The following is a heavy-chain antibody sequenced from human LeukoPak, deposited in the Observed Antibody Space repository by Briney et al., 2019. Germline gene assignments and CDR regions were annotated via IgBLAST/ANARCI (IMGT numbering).Heavy chain of an antibody. CDR3: AKERFGDYGDFDY. CDR1: GFTFSSQG. Sequence: GGSLRLSCTASGFTFSSQGMSWVRQAPGKGLEWVSTISRSGGSTYYADSVKGRFTISRDNSKNTLYLQLNSLRAEDTAVYYCAKERFGDYGDFDYWGQGTLVTVSS. J-gene: IGHJ4*02. D-gene: IGHD4-17*01. V-gene: IGHV3-23*01. CDR2: ISRSGGST.